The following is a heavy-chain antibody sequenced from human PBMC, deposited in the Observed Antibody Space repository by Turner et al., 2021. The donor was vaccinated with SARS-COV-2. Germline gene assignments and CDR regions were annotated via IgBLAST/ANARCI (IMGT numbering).Heavy chain of an antibody. V-gene: IGHV3-23*01. CDR3: AKDIRTTPIAVAGRGAFDI. CDR1: VFTFSSYA. J-gene: IGHJ3*02. CDR2: ISGSGGST. Sequence: EVQLLESGGGLVQPGGSLRLSCAASVFTFSSYAMSWLRQAPGKGLEWVSGISGSGGSTFYADSVKGRFTISRDDSKNTLYLQMNSLRAEDTAVYYCAKDIRTTPIAVAGRGAFDIWGQGTMVTVSS. D-gene: IGHD6-19*01.